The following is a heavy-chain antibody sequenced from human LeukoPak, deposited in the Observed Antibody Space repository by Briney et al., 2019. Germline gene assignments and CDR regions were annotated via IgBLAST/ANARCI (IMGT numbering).Heavy chain of an antibody. Sequence: GRSLRLSCAASGFSFVKSGMHWVRQAPGKGLEWVALISYGGNNRHYADSVKGRFTISRDDSKSTMYLQIDSLRPEDTAVYYCAKDNEICASSSCYSGYYAMDVWGQGTTVIVSS. D-gene: IGHD2-2*01. CDR1: GFSFVKSG. CDR3: AKDNEICASSSCYSGYYAMDV. V-gene: IGHV3-30*18. J-gene: IGHJ6*02. CDR2: ISYGGNNR.